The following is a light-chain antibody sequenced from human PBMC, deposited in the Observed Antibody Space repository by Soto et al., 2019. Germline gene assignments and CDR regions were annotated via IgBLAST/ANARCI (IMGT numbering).Light chain of an antibody. V-gene: IGLV2-8*01. J-gene: IGLJ3*02. CDR2: EVD. Sequence: QSALTQPPSASGSPGQSVTISCTGTSSDVGYSNYVSWYQQHPPKAPKLIIYEVDKRSSGVPDRFSGSKSGNTASLTVSGLQAEDEADYYCSSYAVNDNVMFGGGTNVTVL. CDR1: SSDVGYSNY. CDR3: SSYAVNDNVM.